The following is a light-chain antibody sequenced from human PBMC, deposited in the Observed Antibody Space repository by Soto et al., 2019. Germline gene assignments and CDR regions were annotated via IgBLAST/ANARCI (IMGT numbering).Light chain of an antibody. CDR1: QSISSW. Sequence: DIEVSQTPSTLSGSGGGRVTVACRDSQSISSWLAWYQQKPGKAPKLLIYDASSLESGVPSRFSGSGSGTEFTLTISSLQPDDFATYYCQQYNSYSRPFAQGTRWIS. V-gene: IGKV1-5*01. CDR3: QQYNSYSRP. J-gene: IGKJ1*01. CDR2: DAS.